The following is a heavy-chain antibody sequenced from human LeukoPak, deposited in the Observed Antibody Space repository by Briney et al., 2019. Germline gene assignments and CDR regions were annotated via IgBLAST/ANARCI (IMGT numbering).Heavy chain of an antibody. J-gene: IGHJ4*02. Sequence: GRTLRLSCAVSGFTFDDYALHWVRQAPGKGLEWVSGISSNSAHIGYADPVKGRFTISRDNAKNSLYLQMNSLRVDDTALYYCIKEGGRQHGYFDFWGQGTLVTVSS. CDR3: IKEGGRQHGYFDF. D-gene: IGHD1-26*01. V-gene: IGHV3-9*01. CDR1: GFTFDDYA. CDR2: ISSNSAHI.